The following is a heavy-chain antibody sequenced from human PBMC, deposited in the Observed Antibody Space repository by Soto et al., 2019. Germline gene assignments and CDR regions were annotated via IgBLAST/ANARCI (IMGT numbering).Heavy chain of an antibody. J-gene: IGHJ4*02. CDR1: GYTLTELS. D-gene: IGHD3-9*01. Sequence: ASVKVSCKVSGYTLTELSMHWVRQAPGKGLEWMGGFDPEDGETIYAQKFQGRVTMTEDTSTDTAYMELSSLRSEDTAVYYCATDLSNYDILTGYQRSDYWGQGTLVTVSS. CDR2: FDPEDGET. CDR3: ATDLSNYDILTGYQRSDY. V-gene: IGHV1-24*01.